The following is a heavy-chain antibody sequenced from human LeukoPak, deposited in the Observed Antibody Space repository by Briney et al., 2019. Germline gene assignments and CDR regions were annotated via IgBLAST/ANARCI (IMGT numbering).Heavy chain of an antibody. CDR3: AREATWGQWYFDH. Sequence: GASLRLSCVGSGFNFSNHGMHWVRQAPGKGLEWVSVIARDGGAKVYADSVKGRFTLSRDNAKNIFFLQMNFLTVEDTAIYYCAREATWGQWYFDHWGQGTPVTVSS. D-gene: IGHD6-19*01. V-gene: IGHV3-30*03. CDR2: IARDGGAK. J-gene: IGHJ4*02. CDR1: GFNFSNHG.